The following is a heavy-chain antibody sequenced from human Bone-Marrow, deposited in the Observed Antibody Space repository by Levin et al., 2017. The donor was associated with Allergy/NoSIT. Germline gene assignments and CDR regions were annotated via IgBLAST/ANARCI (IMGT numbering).Heavy chain of an antibody. CDR2: ISDTAIPA. Sequence: GGSLRLSCAASGFNFRTSEMNWVRQAPGKGLEWISFISDTAIPAYYADSLKGSFTISRDNAKNSLHLHMSGLRAEDTAVYYWAKTQVNSDGRGYYIEFWGQGTLVTVSS. D-gene: IGHD3-22*01. V-gene: IGHV3-48*03. CDR1: GFNFRTSE. J-gene: IGHJ4*02. CDR3: AKTQVNSDGRGYYIEF.